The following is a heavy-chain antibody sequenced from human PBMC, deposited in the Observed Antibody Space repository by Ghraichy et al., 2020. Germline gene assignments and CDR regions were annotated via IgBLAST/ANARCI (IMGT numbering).Heavy chain of an antibody. Sequence: GESLNISCAASGFTFSSYAMSWVRQAPGKGLEWVSAISGSGGSTYYADSVKGRFTISRDNSKNTLYLQMNSLRAEDTAVYYCAKESDCSGGSCYANFDYWGQGTLVTVSS. CDR2: ISGSGGST. CDR1: GFTFSSYA. D-gene: IGHD2-15*01. J-gene: IGHJ4*02. CDR3: AKESDCSGGSCYANFDY. V-gene: IGHV3-23*01.